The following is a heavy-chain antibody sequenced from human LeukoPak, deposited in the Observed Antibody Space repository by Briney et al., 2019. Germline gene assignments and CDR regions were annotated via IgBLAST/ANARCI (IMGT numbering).Heavy chain of an antibody. J-gene: IGHJ4*02. Sequence: GGSLRLSCAASGFTVSSNYMSWVRQAPGKGLEWVSVIYSGGSTYYADSVKGRFTISRDNSKNTLYLQMNSLRAEDTAVYYCARDLCSGGSCHLGYWGQGTLVTVSS. D-gene: IGHD2-15*01. V-gene: IGHV3-53*01. CDR2: IYSGGST. CDR3: ARDLCSGGSCHLGY. CDR1: GFTVSSNY.